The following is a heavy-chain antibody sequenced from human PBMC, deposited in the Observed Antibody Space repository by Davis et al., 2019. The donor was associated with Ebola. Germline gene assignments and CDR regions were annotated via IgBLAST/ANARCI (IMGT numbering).Heavy chain of an antibody. CDR1: GFTFSSYG. CDR3: AKGGFFGVVIYYFDY. D-gene: IGHD3-3*01. CDR2: ISYDGSNK. Sequence: GESLKISCAASGFTFSSYGVHWVRQAPGKGLEWVAVISYDGSNKYYADSVKGRFTISRDNSKNTLYLQMNSMRAEDTAVYYCAKGGFFGVVIYYFDYWGQGTLVTVSS. J-gene: IGHJ4*02. V-gene: IGHV3-30*18.